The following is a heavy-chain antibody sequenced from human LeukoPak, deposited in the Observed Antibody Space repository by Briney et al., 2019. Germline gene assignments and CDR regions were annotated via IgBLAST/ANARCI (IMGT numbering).Heavy chain of an antibody. CDR1: GFTVSSNY. Sequence: GGSLRLSCAASGFTVSSNYMSWVRQAPGKGLEWVSVIYSGGSTYYADSVKGRFTISRGNSKNTLYLQMNSLRAEDTAVYYCARRWGQHSSWYDYWGQGTLVTVSS. CDR3: ARRWGQHSSWYDY. V-gene: IGHV3-66*01. CDR2: IYSGGST. D-gene: IGHD6-13*01. J-gene: IGHJ4*02.